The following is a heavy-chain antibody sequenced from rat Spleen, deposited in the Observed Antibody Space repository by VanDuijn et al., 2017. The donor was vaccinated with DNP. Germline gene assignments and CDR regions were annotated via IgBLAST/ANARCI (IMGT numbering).Heavy chain of an antibody. J-gene: IGHJ2*01. CDR2: ISYSGST. V-gene: IGHV3-1*01. CDR1: GYSITSHY. Sequence: EVQLQESGPGLVKPSQSLSLTCSVTGYSITSHYWGWILNFPGNKMDWIGHISYSGSTTYNPSLKSRISITRDTSKNQFFLQLNSVTTEDTATYYCARWTYYFDYWGQGVMVTVSS. CDR3: ARWTYYFDY.